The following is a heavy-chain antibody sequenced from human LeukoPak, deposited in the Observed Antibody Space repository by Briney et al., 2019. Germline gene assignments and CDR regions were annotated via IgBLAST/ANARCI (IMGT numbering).Heavy chain of an antibody. CDR1: GFTFRNFA. CDR2: IGGVI. D-gene: IGHD2-21*01. J-gene: IGHJ4*02. CDR3: GGDTYYADSVKGRFTISRDDSRSTVDLQMSSLRAEDTAVYYCAKDGQSFNSMYDYFDS. Sequence: PGGSLRLSCSTSGFTFRNFAMSWVRQAPGKGLEWVSSIGGVIHTMETPGKGRLTFSGTVWGGRGVWKLGGWGAEDRAVIYWGGDTYYADSVKGRFTISRDDSRSTVDLQMSSLRAEDTAVYYCAKDGQSFNSMYDYFDSWGQGILVTVSS. V-gene: IGHV3-23*02.